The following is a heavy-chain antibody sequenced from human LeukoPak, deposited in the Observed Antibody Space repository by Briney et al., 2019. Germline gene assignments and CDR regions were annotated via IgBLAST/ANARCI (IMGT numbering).Heavy chain of an antibody. D-gene: IGHD3-10*01. CDR3: ARDHSIIGENAFDI. CDR2: IIPIFGTA. CDR1: GGTFSSYA. J-gene: IGHJ3*02. V-gene: IGHV1-69*06. Sequence: GASVKVSCKASGGTFSSYAISWVRQAPGQGLEWMGGIIPIFGTANYAQKFQGRVTITADKSTSTAYMELSSLRSEDTAVYYCARDHSIIGENAFDIWGQGTMVTVSS.